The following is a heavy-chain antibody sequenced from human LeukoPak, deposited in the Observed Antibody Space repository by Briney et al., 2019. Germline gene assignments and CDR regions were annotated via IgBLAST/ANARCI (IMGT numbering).Heavy chain of an antibody. CDR2: ISGSGGSI. D-gene: IGHD3-3*01. CDR1: GFTFSSYA. CDR3: AKDTSGLRFLEWLLWGYFDY. J-gene: IGHJ4*02. V-gene: IGHV3-23*01. Sequence: GGSLRLSCAASGFTFSSYAMSWVRQAPGKGLEWVSAISGSGGSIYYADSVKGRFTISRDNSKNTLYLQMNSLRAEDTAVYYCAKDTSGLRFLEWLLWGYFDYWGQGTLVTVSS.